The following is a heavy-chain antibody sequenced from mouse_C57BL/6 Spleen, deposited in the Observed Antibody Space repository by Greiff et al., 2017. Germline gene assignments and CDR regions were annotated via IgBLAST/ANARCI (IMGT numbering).Heavy chain of an antibody. Sequence: VQLKQSGPELVKPGASVKISCKASGYTFTDYYLNWVKQSHGKSLEWIGDINPNNGGTSYNQKFKGKATLTVDKSSSTAYMELRSLTSEDSAVYYCARGVLRYWYFDVWGTGTTVTVSS. J-gene: IGHJ1*03. CDR2: INPNNGGT. V-gene: IGHV1-26*01. D-gene: IGHD1-1*01. CDR3: ARGVLRYWYFDV. CDR1: GYTFTDYY.